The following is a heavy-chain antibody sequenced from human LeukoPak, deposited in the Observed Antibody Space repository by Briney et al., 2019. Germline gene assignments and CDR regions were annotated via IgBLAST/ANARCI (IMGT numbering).Heavy chain of an antibody. J-gene: IGHJ5*02. CDR3: ARTPPKGDIDT. Sequence: ASVKISYKASGYSFSNFHINWVRQASGQGLEWIGWVSPKTGDRGYALKFQGRVTMTSDSSEATVYMEVRSLTSEDTAVYYCARTPPKGDIDTWGQGTVVTVSS. V-gene: IGHV1-8*01. D-gene: IGHD2-21*02. CDR2: VSPKTGDR. CDR1: GYSFSNFH.